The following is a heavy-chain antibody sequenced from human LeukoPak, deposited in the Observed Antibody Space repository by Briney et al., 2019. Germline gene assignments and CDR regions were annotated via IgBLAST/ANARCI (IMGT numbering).Heavy chain of an antibody. CDR1: GFTFSSYW. J-gene: IGHJ5*02. Sequence: SGGSLRLSCAASGFTFSSYWMSWVRQAPGKGLEWVANIKQDGREKYYVDSMKGRFTISRDNAKNSLYLQMNSLRVEDTAVYYCARDSSGSSSWQRYNWFDPWGQGTLVTVSS. D-gene: IGHD2-15*01. CDR3: ARDSSGSSSWQRYNWFDP. V-gene: IGHV3-7*01. CDR2: IKQDGREK.